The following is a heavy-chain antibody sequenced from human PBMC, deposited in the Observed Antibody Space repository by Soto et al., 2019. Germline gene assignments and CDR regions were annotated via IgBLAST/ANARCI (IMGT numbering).Heavy chain of an antibody. CDR1: GDSISSYY. CDR2: IYYSGST. V-gene: IGHV4-59*08. CDR3: ARFRGFRGYYMDV. Sequence: QVRLQESGPGLAKPSETLSLTCTVSGDSISSYYWSWIRQPPGKGLEWIGCIYYSGSTKYNPSLKSRVTISVDTSKNQFSLRLSSVTAADTAVYYCARFRGFRGYYMDVWGKGTTVTVSS. J-gene: IGHJ6*03.